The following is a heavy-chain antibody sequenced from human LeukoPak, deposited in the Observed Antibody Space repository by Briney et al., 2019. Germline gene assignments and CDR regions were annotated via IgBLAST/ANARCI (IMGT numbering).Heavy chain of an antibody. CDR1: GYTFTSYD. J-gene: IGHJ3*02. CDR3: ARLGGRITIFGVVTYDALDI. Sequence: ASVKVSCKASGYTFTSYDINWVRQATGQGLEWMGWMNPNSGNTGYAQKFQGRVTMTRNTSISTAYMELSSLRSEDTAVYYCARLGGRITIFGVVTYDALDIWGQGTMVTVSS. CDR2: MNPNSGNT. D-gene: IGHD3-3*01. V-gene: IGHV1-8*01.